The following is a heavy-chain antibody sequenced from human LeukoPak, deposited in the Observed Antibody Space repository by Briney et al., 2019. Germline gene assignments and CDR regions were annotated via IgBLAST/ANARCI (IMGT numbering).Heavy chain of an antibody. D-gene: IGHD3-22*01. Sequence: ASVKVSCKASGGTFSSYAISWVRQAPGQGLEWMGGIIPIFGTANYAQKFQGRVTITADKSTSTAYMELSSLRSDDTAVYYCARDRRYYYDSSGLNWFDPWGQGTLVTVSS. J-gene: IGHJ5*02. V-gene: IGHV1-69*06. CDR1: GGTFSSYA. CDR3: ARDRRYYYDSSGLNWFDP. CDR2: IIPIFGTA.